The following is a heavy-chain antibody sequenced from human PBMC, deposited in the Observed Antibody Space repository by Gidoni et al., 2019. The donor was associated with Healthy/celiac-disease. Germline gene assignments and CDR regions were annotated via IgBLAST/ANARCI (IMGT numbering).Heavy chain of an antibody. J-gene: IGHJ3*02. CDR3: ARVRGITYYDFWSGSRDAFDI. Sequence: SCAASGFTFSSYSMNWVRQAPGKGLEWVSYISSSSSTIYYADSVKGRFTISRDNAKNSLYLQMNSLRDEDTAVYYCARVRGITYYDFWSGSRDAFDIWGQGTMVTVSS. V-gene: IGHV3-48*02. CDR1: GFTFSSYS. D-gene: IGHD3-3*01. CDR2: ISSSSSTI.